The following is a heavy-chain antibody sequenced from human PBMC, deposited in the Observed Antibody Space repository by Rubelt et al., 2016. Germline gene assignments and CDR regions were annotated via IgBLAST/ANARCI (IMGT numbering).Heavy chain of an antibody. CDR1: GFTFGGYS. CDR3: ATYCGSDPCYGWNYYGMDV. D-gene: IGHD2-21*02. J-gene: IGHJ6*02. Sequence: VRPGGSLRLSCAASGFTFGGYSMNWLRQAPGKGLEWVSYISSSSSLIYYADSVKGRFTISRDNAKNSLYLQMNSLRAADTAVYSCATYCGSDPCYGWNYYGMDVWGQGTTVTVSS. CDR2: ISSSSSLI. V-gene: IGHV3-48*04.